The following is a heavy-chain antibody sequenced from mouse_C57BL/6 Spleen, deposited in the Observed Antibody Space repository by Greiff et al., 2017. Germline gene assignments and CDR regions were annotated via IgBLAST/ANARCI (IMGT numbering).Heavy chain of an antibody. Sequence: QVQLQQPGAELVKPGASVKMSCKASGYTFTSYWITWVKQRPGQGLEWIGDIYPGSGSTNYNEKFKSKATLTVDTSSSTAYMQLSSLTSEDSAVYDCARDRDLDWDVWFAYWGQGTLVTVSA. V-gene: IGHV1-55*01. CDR1: GYTFTSYW. J-gene: IGHJ3*01. CDR2: IYPGSGST. CDR3: ARDRDLDWDVWFAY. D-gene: IGHD4-1*01.